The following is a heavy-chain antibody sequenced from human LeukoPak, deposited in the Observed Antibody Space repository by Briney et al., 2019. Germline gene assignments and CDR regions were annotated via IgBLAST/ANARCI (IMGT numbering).Heavy chain of an antibody. J-gene: IGHJ4*02. V-gene: IGHV3-11*04. CDR2: ISSSGDTM. CDR1: GFIFSDYY. CDR3: ARVMGNYASDY. D-gene: IGHD1-7*01. Sequence: NPGGSLRLSCAASGFIFSDYYMRWVSQAQGKGLEWVSYISSSGDTMSYADSVKGPFTISSDNAKNSLYLQMSSLRAEDAAIYYCARVMGNYASDYWRRGALVTVSS.